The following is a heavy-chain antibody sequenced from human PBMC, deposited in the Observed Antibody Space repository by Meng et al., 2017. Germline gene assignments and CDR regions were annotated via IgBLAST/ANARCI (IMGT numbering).Heavy chain of an antibody. CDR3: ATRLEISGSYYGGMDV. Sequence: QLWTSAPGPLKPSESLSLTLPVSGGSISSYYWSWIRQPAGKGLEWIGRIYTSGSTNYNPSLKSRVTMSVDTSKNQFSLKLSSVTAADTAVYYCATRLEISGSYYGGMDVWGQGTTVTVSS. CDR2: IYTSGST. J-gene: IGHJ6*02. D-gene: IGHD3-10*01. CDR1: GGSISSYY. V-gene: IGHV4-4*07.